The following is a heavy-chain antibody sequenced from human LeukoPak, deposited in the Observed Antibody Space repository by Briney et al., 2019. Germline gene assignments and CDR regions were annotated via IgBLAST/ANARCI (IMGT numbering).Heavy chain of an antibody. Sequence: PGGSLRLFCAASGFTFSSYNMNWVRQAPGKGLEWVSSINSGSTYINYADSVKGRFTISRDNAENSLYLQMSSLRAEDTAVYYCARVSLGNNYGSGSYDYWGQGTLVTVSS. CDR2: INSGSTYI. V-gene: IGHV3-21*01. D-gene: IGHD3-10*01. J-gene: IGHJ4*02. CDR1: GFTFSSYN. CDR3: ARVSLGNNYGSGSYDY.